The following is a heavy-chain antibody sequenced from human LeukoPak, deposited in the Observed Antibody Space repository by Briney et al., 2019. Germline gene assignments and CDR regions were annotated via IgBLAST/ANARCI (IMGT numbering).Heavy chain of an antibody. J-gene: IGHJ4*02. V-gene: IGHV1-69*05. CDR3: ARDKLVAAAGTSYFDY. Sequence: SVKVSCKASGGTFSNYAISWVRQAPGQGPEWMGRIIPIFGTANYAQKFQGRVTITTDESTSTAYMELSSLRSEDTAVYYCARDKLVAAAGTSYFDYWGQGTLVTVSS. CDR1: GGTFSNYA. D-gene: IGHD6-13*01. CDR2: IIPIFGTA.